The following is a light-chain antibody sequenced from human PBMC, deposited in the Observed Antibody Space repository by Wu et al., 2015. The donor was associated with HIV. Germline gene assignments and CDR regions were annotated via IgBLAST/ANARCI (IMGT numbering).Light chain of an antibody. CDR3: QQRSNWPWT. J-gene: IGKJ1*01. CDR2: DSS. V-gene: IGKV3-11*01. Sequence: EIVLTQSPATLSLSPGERATLSCRASQSVSSYLAWYQQKPGQAPRLLIYDSSNRATGIPARFSGSGSGTDFTLTISSLEPADFAVYYCQQRSNWPWTFGQGTKVEI. CDR1: QSVSSY.